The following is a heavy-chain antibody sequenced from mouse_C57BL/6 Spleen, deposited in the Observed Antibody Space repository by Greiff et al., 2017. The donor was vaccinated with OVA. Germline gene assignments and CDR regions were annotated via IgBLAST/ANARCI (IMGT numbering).Heavy chain of an antibody. J-gene: IGHJ1*03. D-gene: IGHD4-1*02. CDR1: GFTFSNYW. Sequence: EVQVVESGGGLVQPGGSMKLSCVASGFTFSNYWMNWVRQSPEKGLEWVAQIRLKSDYYATPYAESVKGRFTISRDDSKSSVYLQMNNLSAEDTGIYYCTQLGRYFDVWGTGTTVTVSS. V-gene: IGHV6-3*01. CDR3: TQLGRYFDV. CDR2: IRLKSDYYAT.